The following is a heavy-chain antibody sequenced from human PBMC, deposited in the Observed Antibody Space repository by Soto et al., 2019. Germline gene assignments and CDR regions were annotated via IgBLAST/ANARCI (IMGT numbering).Heavy chain of an antibody. J-gene: IGHJ4*02. V-gene: IGHV3-30*18. Sequence: QVQLVESGGGVVQPGRSLRLSCAASGFTFSSYGMHWVRQAPGKGLEWVAVISYDGSNKYYADSVKGRFTISRDNSKNTLYLQMNSLRAEDTAVYYCAKVGIVVVTAHLDYWGQGTLVTVSS. CDR2: ISYDGSNK. CDR3: AKVGIVVVTAHLDY. CDR1: GFTFSSYG. D-gene: IGHD2-21*02.